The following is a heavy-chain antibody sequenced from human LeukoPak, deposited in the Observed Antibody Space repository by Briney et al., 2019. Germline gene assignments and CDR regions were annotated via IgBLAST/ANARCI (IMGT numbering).Heavy chain of an antibody. CDR2: INSDGSST. CDR3: ARGLVVGTPTPPKGRPFDI. J-gene: IGHJ3*02. D-gene: IGHD2-15*01. V-gene: IGHV3-74*01. CDR1: GFTFSSYW. Sequence: GGSLRLSCAASGFTFSSYWMHWVRQAPGKGLVWVARINSDGSSTSYADSVKGRFTISRDNSKNTLHLQVNSLRAEDTAVYYCARGLVVGTPTPPKGRPFDIWGQGTMVTVSS.